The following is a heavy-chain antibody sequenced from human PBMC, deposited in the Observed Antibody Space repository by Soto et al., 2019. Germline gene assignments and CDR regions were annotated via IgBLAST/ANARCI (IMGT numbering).Heavy chain of an antibody. Sequence: TSETLSLTCAVYGGSFSGYYWSWIRQPPGKGLEWIGEINHSGSTNYNPSLKSRVTISVDTSKSQFSLKLSSVTAADTAVYYCARGSLWSGCSLGFDYWGQGTLVTVSS. CDR2: INHSGST. CDR3: ARGSLWSGCSLGFDY. D-gene: IGHD3-3*01. V-gene: IGHV4-34*01. J-gene: IGHJ4*02. CDR1: GGSFSGYY.